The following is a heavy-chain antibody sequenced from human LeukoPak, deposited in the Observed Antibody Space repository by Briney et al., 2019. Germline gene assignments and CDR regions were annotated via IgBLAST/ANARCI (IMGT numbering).Heavy chain of an antibody. CDR1: GFTVSDNY. Sequence: GGSLRLSCAASGFTVSDNYMSWVRQAPGKGLEWVSVIYSGGATYYADSLKGRFTISRDNSKNTLYLQMNSLRAEDTAVYYCARVIVGTTTPLDYFDYWGQRTLVTVSS. V-gene: IGHV3-66*01. CDR2: IYSGGAT. J-gene: IGHJ4*02. D-gene: IGHD1-26*01. CDR3: ARVIVGTTTPLDYFDY.